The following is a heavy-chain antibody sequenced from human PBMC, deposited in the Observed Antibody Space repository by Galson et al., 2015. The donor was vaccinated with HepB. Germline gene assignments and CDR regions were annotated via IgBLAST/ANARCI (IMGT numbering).Heavy chain of an antibody. Sequence: SLRLSCAASGFTFDDYAMHWVRQAPGKGLEWVSGISWNSGSIGYADSVKGRFTISRDNAKNSLYLQMNSLRAEDTALYYCAKLGSSGYAYGPPGYYYYMDVWGKGTTVTVSS. CDR3: AKLGSSGYAYGPPGYYYYMDV. D-gene: IGHD3-22*01. V-gene: IGHV3-9*01. J-gene: IGHJ6*03. CDR2: ISWNSGSI. CDR1: GFTFDDYA.